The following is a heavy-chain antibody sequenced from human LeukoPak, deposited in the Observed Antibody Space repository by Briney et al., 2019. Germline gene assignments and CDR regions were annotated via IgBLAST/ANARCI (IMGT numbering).Heavy chain of an antibody. V-gene: IGHV1-18*01. Sequence: ASVKVSCKASGYTFTSYGISWVRQAPGQGLEWMGWISAYSLNTNYAQNFQGRVTMTTDTSTSTAYMELRSLRSDDTAVFYCARDRGAARPSYWFDPWGQGTLVTVSS. CDR3: ARDRGAARPSYWFDP. CDR1: GYTFTSYG. CDR2: ISAYSLNT. D-gene: IGHD6-6*01. J-gene: IGHJ5*02.